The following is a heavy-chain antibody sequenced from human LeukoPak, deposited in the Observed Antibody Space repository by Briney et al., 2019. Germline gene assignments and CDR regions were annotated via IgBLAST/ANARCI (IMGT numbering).Heavy chain of an antibody. V-gene: IGHV3-23*01. CDR1: GFIFSNYA. CDR3: AKWGDYDVLTGYYVSDF. CDR2: ISGRSDNT. Sequence: GASLRLSCAASGFIFSNYAMYWVRQAPGKGLEWVSAISGRSDNTYYADSVKGRFTLSRDSSKNTLYLQMNSVRADDTAVYYCAKWGDYDVLTGYYVSDFWGQGTLVTVSS. D-gene: IGHD3-9*01. J-gene: IGHJ4*02.